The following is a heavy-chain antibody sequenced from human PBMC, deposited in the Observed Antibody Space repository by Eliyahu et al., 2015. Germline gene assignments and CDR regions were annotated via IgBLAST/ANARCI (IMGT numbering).Heavy chain of an antibody. J-gene: IGHJ4*02. D-gene: IGHD3-10*01. V-gene: IGHV1-69-2*01. Sequence: LEWMGRVDPEDGETVFAESFQGRVTMTADTSTDTAYMELSSLRSEDTAVYYCASSTTIITPDSWGQGTLVTVSS. CDR3: ASSTTIITPDS. CDR2: VDPEDGET.